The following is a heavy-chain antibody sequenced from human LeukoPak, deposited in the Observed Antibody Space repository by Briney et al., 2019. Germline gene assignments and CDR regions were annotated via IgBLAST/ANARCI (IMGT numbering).Heavy chain of an antibody. Sequence: GRSLRLSCAASGFTFSSYGMHWVRQAPGKGLEWVAVIWYDGSNKYYADSVKGRFTISRDNSKNTLYLQMNSLRAEDTAVYYCARECLGELSLPNDAFDIWGQGTMVTVSS. CDR2: IWYDGSNK. D-gene: IGHD3-16*02. V-gene: IGHV3-33*01. CDR1: GFTFSSYG. CDR3: ARECLGELSLPNDAFDI. J-gene: IGHJ3*02.